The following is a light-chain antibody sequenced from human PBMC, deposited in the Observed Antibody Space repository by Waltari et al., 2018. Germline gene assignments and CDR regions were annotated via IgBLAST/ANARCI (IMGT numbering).Light chain of an antibody. Sequence: EIVLTQSPATLSLSPGQRATLSCRTSQSVSRFLAWYQQWPGQAPRLLIYDASTRATGIPARFSGSGSGTDFTLTISSLDPDDLAVYYCQQRSSWPLTFGGGTRVQIK. CDR3: QQRSSWPLT. J-gene: IGKJ4*01. CDR1: QSVSRF. CDR2: DAS. V-gene: IGKV3-11*01.